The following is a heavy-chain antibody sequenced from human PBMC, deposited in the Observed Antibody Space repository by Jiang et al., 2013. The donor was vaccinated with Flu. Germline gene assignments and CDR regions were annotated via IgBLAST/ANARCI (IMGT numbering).Heavy chain of an antibody. Sequence: VQLVESGAEVKKPGASVKVSCKASGYTFTGYYMHWVRQAPGQGLEWMGWINPNSGGTNYAQKFQGRVTMTRDTSISTAYMELSRLRSDDTAVYYCARDSYYGSGSYPGNWFDPWGQGTLVTVSS. J-gene: IGHJ5*02. CDR1: GYTFTGYY. D-gene: IGHD3-10*01. CDR3: ARDSYYGSGSYPGNWFDP. V-gene: IGHV1-2*02. CDR2: INPNSGGT.